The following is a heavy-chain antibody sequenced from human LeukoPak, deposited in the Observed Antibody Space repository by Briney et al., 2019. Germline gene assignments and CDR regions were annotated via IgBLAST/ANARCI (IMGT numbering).Heavy chain of an antibody. V-gene: IGHV3-53*01. CDR3: ARAAHQLPSGAFDI. CDR2: IYSGGTT. CDR1: GFTVSSNY. D-gene: IGHD2-2*01. J-gene: IGHJ3*02. Sequence: GGSLRLSCAASGFTVSSNYMNWVRQAPGKGLEWVSVIYSGGTTYYVGSVKGRFTISTDNSKNTLYLQMNSLRAEDTAVYYCARAAHQLPSGAFDIWGQGTMVTVSS.